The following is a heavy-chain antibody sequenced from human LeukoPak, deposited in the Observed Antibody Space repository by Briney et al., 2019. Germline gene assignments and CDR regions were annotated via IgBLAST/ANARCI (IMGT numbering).Heavy chain of an antibody. CDR3: AKGVGTNKGGYYFDY. Sequence: PGGSLRLSCAASGFAFSTFAMSWVRQAPGKGLDWVSSISGSGGSTYYAGSVKGRFTISRDSSKNTLYLQMNSLRAEDTAVYYCAKGVGTNKGGYYFDYWGQGTPVTVSS. CDR1: GFAFSTFA. J-gene: IGHJ4*02. CDR2: ISGSGGST. D-gene: IGHD1-26*01. V-gene: IGHV3-23*01.